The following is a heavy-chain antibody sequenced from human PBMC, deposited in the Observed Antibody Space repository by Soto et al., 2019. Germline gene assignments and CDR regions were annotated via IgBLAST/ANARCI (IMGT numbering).Heavy chain of an antibody. D-gene: IGHD1-26*01. V-gene: IGHV4-39*01. Sequence: QLQLQESGPGLVKPSETLSLTCTVSGGSISSSSYYWGWIRQPPGKGLEWIGSIYYSGSTYYNPSLKSRVTISVDTSKNQFSLKLSSVTAADTAVYYCARPYSGTEESDYWGQGTLVTVSS. CDR2: IYYSGST. CDR1: GGSISSSSYY. J-gene: IGHJ4*02. CDR3: ARPYSGTEESDY.